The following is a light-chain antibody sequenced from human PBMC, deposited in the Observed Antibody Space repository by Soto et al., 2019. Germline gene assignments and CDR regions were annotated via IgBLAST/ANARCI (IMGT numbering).Light chain of an antibody. J-gene: IGLJ2*01. CDR2: DVS. V-gene: IGLV2-14*03. Sequence: QSALTQPASVSGSPGQSITISCTGTSSDVGGYNHVSWYQHHPGKAPKLLFYDVSNRPSGVSNRFSGSKSGNTASLTIFGLQAEDEADYYCSSYTSSTTLIFGGGTKVTVL. CDR1: SSDVGGYNH. CDR3: SSYTSSTTLI.